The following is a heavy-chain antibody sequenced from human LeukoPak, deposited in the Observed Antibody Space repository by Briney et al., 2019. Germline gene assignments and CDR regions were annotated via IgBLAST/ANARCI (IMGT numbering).Heavy chain of an antibody. J-gene: IGHJ3*02. D-gene: IGHD3-3*01. CDR1: GYSFTSYW. Sequence: GESLKISCKGSGYSFTSYWIGWVRQMPGKGLEWMGIIYPGDSDTRYSPSFQGQVTISADKSISTAYLQWSSLKASDTAMYYCARRITIFGVVMYAFDIWGQGTMVTVSS. CDR3: ARRITIFGVVMYAFDI. CDR2: IYPGDSDT. V-gene: IGHV5-51*01.